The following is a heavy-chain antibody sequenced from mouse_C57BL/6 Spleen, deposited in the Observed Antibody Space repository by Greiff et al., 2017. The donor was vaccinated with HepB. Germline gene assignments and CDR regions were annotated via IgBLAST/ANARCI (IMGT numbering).Heavy chain of an antibody. CDR1: GFTFSSYA. CDR3: ARDTDYGRDY. Sequence: EVQLQESGGGLVKPGGSLKLSCAASGFTFSSYAMSWVRQTPEKRLEWVATISDGGSYTYYPDNVKGRFTISRDNAKNNLYLQMSHLKSEDTAMYYCARDTDYGRDYWGQGTTLTVSS. V-gene: IGHV5-4*01. CDR2: ISDGGSYT. D-gene: IGHD1-1*01. J-gene: IGHJ2*01.